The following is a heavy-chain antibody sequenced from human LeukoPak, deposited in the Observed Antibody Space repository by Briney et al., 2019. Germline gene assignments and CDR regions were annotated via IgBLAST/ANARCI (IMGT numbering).Heavy chain of an antibody. CDR2: ISSSGSII. V-gene: IGHV3-48*03. CDR3: ARDPPNYYDSINYFDY. D-gene: IGHD3-22*01. J-gene: IGHJ4*02. CDR1: GFTFRSYE. Sequence: PGGSLRLSCAASGFTFRSYEMNWVRQAPGKGLEWVSYISSSGSIIYYADSVKGRFTISRDNAKNSLYLQMNSLRAEDTAVYYCARDPPNYYDSINYFDYWGQGTLVTVSS.